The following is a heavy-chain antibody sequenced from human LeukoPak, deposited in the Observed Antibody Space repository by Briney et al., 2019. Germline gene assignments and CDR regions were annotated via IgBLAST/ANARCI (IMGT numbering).Heavy chain of an antibody. CDR3: ARDRMVYAFDY. V-gene: IGHV3-74*01. J-gene: IGHJ4*02. CDR1: GFTFSNYW. CDR2: INTDGDIT. D-gene: IGHD2-8*01. Sequence: GSLRLSCAASGFTFSNYWMHWVRQAPGKGPVWVSRINTDGDITTYADSVKGRFSISRDNAKNALYLQMNSLRAEDTAVYYCARDRMVYAFDYWGQGTLVTVSS.